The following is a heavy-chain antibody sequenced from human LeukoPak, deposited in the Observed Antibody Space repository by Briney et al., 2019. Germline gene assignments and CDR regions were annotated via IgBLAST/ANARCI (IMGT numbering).Heavy chain of an antibody. V-gene: IGHV3-74*01. CDR1: GFTFSSYW. D-gene: IGHD6-6*01. J-gene: IGHJ6*03. CDR2: INSDGSST. CDR3: ASNSIAARRYYYYMDV. Sequence: GGSLRLSCAASGFTFSSYWMHWVRKAPGKGLVWVSRINSDGSSTSYADSVKGRFTISRDNAKNTLYLQMNSLRAEDTAVYYCASNSIAARRYYYYMDVWGKGTTVTVSS.